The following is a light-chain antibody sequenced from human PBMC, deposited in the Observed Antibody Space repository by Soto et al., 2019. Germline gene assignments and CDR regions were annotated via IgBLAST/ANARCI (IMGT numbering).Light chain of an antibody. CDR3: QQSYSTPWT. CDR2: AAS. Sequence: DIQMTQSPSSLSASVGDRVTITCRASQSIISYLNWYQQKPGKTPNLLIYAASSLQSGVPSRFSGSGSGTDFTLTISSLQPKDFATYYCQQSYSTPWTFGQGTKVEIK. J-gene: IGKJ1*01. V-gene: IGKV1-39*01. CDR1: QSIISY.